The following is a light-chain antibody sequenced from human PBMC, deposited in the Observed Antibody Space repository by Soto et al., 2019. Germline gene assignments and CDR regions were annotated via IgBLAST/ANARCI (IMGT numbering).Light chain of an antibody. Sequence: QSALTQPPSASGSPGQSVTISCTGTSSDIGAYNYVSWYQQHPGKAPKLMIHEVSKRPSGVPDRLSGSKSGNTASLTGSGLQAEDEADYYCSSYAGSNDRWVFGGGTKLTVL. J-gene: IGLJ3*02. V-gene: IGLV2-8*01. CDR1: SSDIGAYNY. CDR3: SSYAGSNDRWV. CDR2: EVS.